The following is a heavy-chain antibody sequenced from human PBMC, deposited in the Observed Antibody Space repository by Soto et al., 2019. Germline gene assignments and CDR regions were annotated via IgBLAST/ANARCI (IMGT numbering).Heavy chain of an antibody. D-gene: IGHD2-2*01. Sequence: EVQLVESGGGLVQPGGSLRLSCAASGFTVSSYWMSWVRHAPGKGLEWVANIKQDGSEQYDVDSVKGRFTISRDNAKTSLYLQMNSLRAEDTAVYYCARSYCSSTSCYPDAFYIWGQGTMVTVSS. CDR3: ARSYCSSTSCYPDAFYI. CDR1: GFTVSSYW. J-gene: IGHJ3*02. CDR2: IKQDGSEQ. V-gene: IGHV3-7*01.